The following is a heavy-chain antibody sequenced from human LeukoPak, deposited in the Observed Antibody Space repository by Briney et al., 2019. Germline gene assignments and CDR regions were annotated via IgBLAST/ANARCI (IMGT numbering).Heavy chain of an antibody. CDR3: ARNYYDSRTGFDP. D-gene: IGHD3-22*01. Sequence: GASVKVSCKASGYTFTSYGISWVRQAPGQGLEWMGWISVNNGNTNYAQNLQGRVTVTTDTSTSTAYMELRSLRSDDSAVYYCARNYYDSRTGFDPWGQGTLVTVTS. J-gene: IGHJ5*02. CDR2: ISVNNGNT. V-gene: IGHV1-18*01. CDR1: GYTFTSYG.